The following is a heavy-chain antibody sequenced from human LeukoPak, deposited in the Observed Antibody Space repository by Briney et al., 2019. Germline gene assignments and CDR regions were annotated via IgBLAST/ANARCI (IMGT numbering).Heavy chain of an antibody. CDR1: GFTFSSYG. D-gene: IGHD1-26*01. CDR2: ISYDGSNK. J-gene: IGHJ4*02. V-gene: IGHV3-30*03. Sequence: GGSLRLSCAASGFTFSSYGIHWVRRAPGKGLGWVAVISYDGSNKYYADSVKGRFTISRDNAKNSLYLQMNSLRAEDTAVYYCAREFDSGSYQDYWGQGTLVTVSS. CDR3: AREFDSGSYQDY.